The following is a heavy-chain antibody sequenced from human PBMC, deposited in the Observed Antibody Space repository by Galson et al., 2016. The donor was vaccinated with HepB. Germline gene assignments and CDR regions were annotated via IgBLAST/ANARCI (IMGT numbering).Heavy chain of an antibody. CDR1: GFTFSSYW. CDR2: ISWNSGSI. D-gene: IGHD1-26*01. V-gene: IGHV3-9*01. CDR3: AQDKASMSVGATNFQH. J-gene: IGHJ1*01. Sequence: SLRLSCAASGFTFSSYWMHWVRQAPGKGLEWVSSISWNSGSIGYADSVKGRFTISRDNAKNSLYLQMNSLGAEDTAFYYCAQDKASMSVGATNFQHWGQGTLVTVSS.